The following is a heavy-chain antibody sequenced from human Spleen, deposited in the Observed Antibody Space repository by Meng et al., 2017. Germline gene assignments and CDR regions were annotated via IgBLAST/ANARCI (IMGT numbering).Heavy chain of an antibody. J-gene: IGHJ4*02. CDR2: ISSSGSTI. CDR3: ARALDYDFWSGYYVLAY. D-gene: IGHD3-3*01. Sequence: GGSLRLSCAASGFTFSSYEMNWVRQAPGKGLEWVSYISSSGSTIYYADSVKGRFTISRDNAKNSLYLQMNSLRAEDTAVYYCARALDYDFWSGYYVLAYWGQGTLVTVSS. CDR1: GFTFSSYE. V-gene: IGHV3-48*03.